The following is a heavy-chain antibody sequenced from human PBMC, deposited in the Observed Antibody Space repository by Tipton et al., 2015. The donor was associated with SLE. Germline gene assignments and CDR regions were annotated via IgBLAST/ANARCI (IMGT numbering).Heavy chain of an antibody. CDR1: GYSFSNDA. Sequence: SLRLSCAVSGYSFSNDAMSWVRQTPGKGLDWVAVIYSGGTTHYAESVRGRFTISRDNSEKTVYLQMESLRPEDTAVYFCARRRYFDWLSIFDSWGQGTLVTVSS. J-gene: IGHJ4*02. CDR2: IYSGGTT. CDR3: ARRRYFDWLSIFDS. V-gene: IGHV3-23*03. D-gene: IGHD3-9*01.